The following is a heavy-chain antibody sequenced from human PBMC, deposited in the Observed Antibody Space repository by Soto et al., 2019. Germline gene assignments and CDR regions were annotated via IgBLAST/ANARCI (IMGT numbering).Heavy chain of an antibody. J-gene: IGHJ4*02. CDR1: GYNFAIYW. D-gene: IGHD3-10*01. CDR2: SCAAYIKT. Sequence: EPLKIPCKGSGYNFAIYWIGWVCQMPGRGLEWLGISCAAYIKTSYSPSIQGQVAISADTSTSAAYLQWSCLEATDTAMDYWAGTYYYSLGRYYDPDDWGPGALVTVSS. V-gene: IGHV5-51*01. CDR3: AGTYYYSLGRYYDPDD.